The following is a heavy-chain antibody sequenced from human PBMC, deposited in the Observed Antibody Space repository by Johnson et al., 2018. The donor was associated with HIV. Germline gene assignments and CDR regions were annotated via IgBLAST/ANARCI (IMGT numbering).Heavy chain of an antibody. J-gene: IGHJ3*02. V-gene: IGHV3-30*03. CDR1: GFTFSTYG. CDR2: ISYDGSNK. CDR3: AREDQDAFDI. Sequence: VQLVESGGGVVQPGTSLRLSCAASGFTFSTYGMHWVRQAPGKGLEWVAVISYDGSNKYYADSVKGRFTISRDNSKNTLYLQMNSLRAEDTAVYYCAREDQDAFDIWGQGTVVTVSS.